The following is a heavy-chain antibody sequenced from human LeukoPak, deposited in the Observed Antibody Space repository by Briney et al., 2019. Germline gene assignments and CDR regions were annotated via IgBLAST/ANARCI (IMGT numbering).Heavy chain of an antibody. Sequence: SSETLSLTCTVSGGSISSYYWSWIRQPPGKGLEWIGYIYYSGSTNYNPSLKSRVTISVDTSKNQFSLKLSSVTAADTAVYYCARAHPGSWFDPWGQGTLVTVSS. CDR2: IYYSGST. D-gene: IGHD3-10*01. J-gene: IGHJ5*02. CDR1: GGSISSYY. CDR3: ARAHPGSWFDP. V-gene: IGHV4-59*01.